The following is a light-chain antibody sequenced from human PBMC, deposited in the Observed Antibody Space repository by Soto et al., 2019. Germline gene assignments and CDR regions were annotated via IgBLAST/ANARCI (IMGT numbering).Light chain of an antibody. Sequence: DIQMTQSPSSLSASVGDRVTITCRASQSASNLLAWCQQKPGKAPKLLIYDASSLETGVPSRFSGSGSGTEFTLTISSLQPDDFATYYCQQYNSHSPWTFGQGTKVEIK. V-gene: IGKV1-5*01. CDR3: QQYNSHSPWT. CDR1: QSASNL. J-gene: IGKJ1*01. CDR2: DAS.